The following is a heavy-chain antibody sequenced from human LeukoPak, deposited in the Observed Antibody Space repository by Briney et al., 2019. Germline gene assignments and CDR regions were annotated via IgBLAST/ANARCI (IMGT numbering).Heavy chain of an antibody. CDR2: ISSSSSYI. V-gene: IGHV3-21*01. CDR1: GFTFSSYS. CDR3: ARVVDNWNDPPHYYYYGMDV. Sequence: GGSLRLSCAASGFTFSSYSMNWVRQAPGKGLEWVSSISSSSSYIYYADSVKGRFTISRDNAKNSLYLQMNSLRAEDTAVYYCARVVDNWNDPPHYYYYGMDVWGQGTTVTVSS. J-gene: IGHJ6*02. D-gene: IGHD1-20*01.